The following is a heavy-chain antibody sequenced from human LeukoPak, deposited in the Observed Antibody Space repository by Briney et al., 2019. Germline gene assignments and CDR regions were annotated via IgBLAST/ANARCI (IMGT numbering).Heavy chain of an antibody. Sequence: ESLKISCKGSGYIFISYWIVWVRQMPGKGLECMGIIQPGDSDTIYRPSFQGQVTISVDQSINTAYLQWSSLKASDTAMYYRASAYSRPQPFDYWGQGTLVTVSS. D-gene: IGHD2-21*01. CDR1: GYIFISYW. CDR3: ASAYSRPQPFDY. CDR2: IQPGDSDT. J-gene: IGHJ4*02. V-gene: IGHV5-51*01.